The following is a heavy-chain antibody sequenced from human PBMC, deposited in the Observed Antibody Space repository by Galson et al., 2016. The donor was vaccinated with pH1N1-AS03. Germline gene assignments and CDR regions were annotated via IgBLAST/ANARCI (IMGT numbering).Heavy chain of an antibody. CDR2: IRGNGDST. CDR1: GFSFNSYA. V-gene: IGHV3-23*01. CDR3: VKGSWGIDIVDRIAHCGMDV. D-gene: IGHD5-12*01. J-gene: IGHJ6*02. Sequence: LRLSCAASGFSFNSYAMQWVRQAPGEGLEWVSGIRGNGDSTYYADSVKGRFTISRDNPKDMFYLQMTSLRGDDTAVYYCVKGSWGIDIVDRIAHCGMDVWGQGTTVTVSS.